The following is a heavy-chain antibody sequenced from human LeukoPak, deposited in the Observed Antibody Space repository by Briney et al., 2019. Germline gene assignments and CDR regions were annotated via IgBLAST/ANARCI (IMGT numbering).Heavy chain of an antibody. CDR1: GGSISSGGYY. CDR3: ARRPDYGAYYYFDY. D-gene: IGHD4-17*01. CDR2: IYHSGST. V-gene: IGHV4-30-2*01. Sequence: SQTLSLTCTVSGGSISSGGYYWRWIRQPPGKGLEWIGYIYHSGSTYYNPSLKSRVTISVDRSKNQFSLKLTSVTAADTAVYYCARRPDYGAYYYFDYWGQGTLVTVSS. J-gene: IGHJ4*02.